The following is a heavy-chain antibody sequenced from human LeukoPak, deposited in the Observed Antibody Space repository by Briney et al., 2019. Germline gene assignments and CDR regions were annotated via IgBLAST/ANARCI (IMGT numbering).Heavy chain of an antibody. D-gene: IGHD3-3*01. Sequence: ASVKVSCKASGYTSTGYYMHWVRQAPGQGLEWMGWINPNSGGTNYAQKFQGRVTMTRDTSISTAYMELSSLRSEDTAVYYCARDRGDDFWSGYSTPPKKGNYYYYYYMDVWGKGTTVTVSS. V-gene: IGHV1-2*02. J-gene: IGHJ6*03. CDR3: ARDRGDDFWSGYSTPPKKGNYYYYYYMDV. CDR1: GYTSTGYY. CDR2: INPNSGGT.